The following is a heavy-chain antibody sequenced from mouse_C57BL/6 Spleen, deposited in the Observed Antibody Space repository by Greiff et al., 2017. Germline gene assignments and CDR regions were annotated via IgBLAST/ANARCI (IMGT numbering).Heavy chain of an antibody. V-gene: IGHV1-55*01. CDR2: IYPGSGST. J-gene: IGHJ2*01. D-gene: IGHD6-1*01. Sequence: QVHVKQPGAELVKPGASVKMSCKASGYTFTSYWITWVKQRPGQGLEWIGDIYPGSGSTNYNEKFKSKATLTVDTSSSTAYMQLSSLTSEDSAVYYCARSPSFYYGDYWGQGTTLTVSS. CDR1: GYTFTSYW. CDR3: ARSPSFYYGDY.